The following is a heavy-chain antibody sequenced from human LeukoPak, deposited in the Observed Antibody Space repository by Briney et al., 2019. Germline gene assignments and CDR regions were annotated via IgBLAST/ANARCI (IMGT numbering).Heavy chain of an antibody. J-gene: IGHJ1*01. V-gene: IGHV3-30*18. D-gene: IGHD6-13*01. Sequence: GGSLRLSCAASGFTFSNYGMHWVRQAPGKGLEWVAVISFDGSNKYYAESVKGRFTISRDNSKNTLYLQMNSLRAEDTAVYYCAKEAVRSSIAVAGTRYFQHWGQGTLVTVSS. CDR1: GFTFSNYG. CDR3: AKEAVRSSIAVAGTRYFQH. CDR2: ISFDGSNK.